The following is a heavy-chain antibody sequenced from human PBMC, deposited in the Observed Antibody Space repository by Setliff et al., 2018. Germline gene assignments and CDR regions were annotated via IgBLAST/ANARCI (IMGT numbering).Heavy chain of an antibody. J-gene: IGHJ3*02. CDR3: ARDNRGYASAFDI. D-gene: IGHD6-25*01. CDR2: IYFGGNT. CDR1: GGSISDNGYF. Sequence: SETLSLTCTVPGGSISDNGYFWGWVRQPPGKGLEWIGNIYFGGNTYFNPSLRRRLTMSLDTSKNQFSLKLRSVTAADTAVYYCARDNRGYASAFDIWGQGTMVTVSS. V-gene: IGHV4-39*07.